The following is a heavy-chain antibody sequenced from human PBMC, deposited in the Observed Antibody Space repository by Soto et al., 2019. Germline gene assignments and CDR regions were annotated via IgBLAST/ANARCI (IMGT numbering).Heavy chain of an antibody. J-gene: IGHJ5*02. D-gene: IGHD4-17*01. CDR2: ISSSSSYI. V-gene: IGHV3-21*01. CDR1: GFTFSSYS. CDR3: ARDGWVGLRGWFDP. Sequence: GGSLRLSCAASGFTFSSYSMNWVRQAPGKGLEWVSSISSSSSYIYYADSVKGRFTISRDNAKNSLYLQMNSLRAEDTAVYYCARDGWVGLRGWFDPWGQGTLVTVSS.